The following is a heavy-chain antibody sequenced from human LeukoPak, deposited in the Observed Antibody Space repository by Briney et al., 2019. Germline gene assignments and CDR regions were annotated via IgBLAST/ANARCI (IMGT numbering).Heavy chain of an antibody. CDR3: ARAYDLDAFDI. Sequence: ASVKVSCKASGGTFSSYAISWVRQAPGQGLEWMGWINPNSGGTNYAQRFQGRVTMTRDTSTSTVYMELSSLRSEDTAVYYCARAYDLDAFDIWGQGTMITVSS. J-gene: IGHJ3*02. CDR2: INPNSGGT. D-gene: IGHD3-3*01. CDR1: GGTFSSYA. V-gene: IGHV1-8*02.